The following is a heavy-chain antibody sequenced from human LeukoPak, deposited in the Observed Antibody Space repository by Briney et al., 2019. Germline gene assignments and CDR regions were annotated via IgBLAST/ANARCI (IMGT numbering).Heavy chain of an antibody. D-gene: IGHD3-3*01. CDR2: ISAYNGNT. CDR3: TRITIFGVVIGIFDY. V-gene: IGHV1-18*01. CDR1: GYTFTSYG. J-gene: IGHJ4*02. Sequence: ASVKVSCKASGYTFTSYGISWVRQAPGQGLEWMGWISAYNGNTNYAQKLQGRVTMTTDTSTSTAYMELRSLRSDDTAVYYCTRITIFGVVIGIFDYWGQGTLVTVSS.